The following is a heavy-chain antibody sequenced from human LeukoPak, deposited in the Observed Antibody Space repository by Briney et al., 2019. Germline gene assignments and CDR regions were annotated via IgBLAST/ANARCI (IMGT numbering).Heavy chain of an antibody. CDR1: GFTFSNYA. Sequence: GGSLRLSCAASGFTFSNYAMSWVRQAPGKGLEWVSAISGSGGTTYYADSVRGRFSISRDNSDNTLFLQMNSLRAEDTAVYYCAKRSVSGYTSGWDWYFDLWGRGTLVTVSS. CDR2: ISGSGGTT. V-gene: IGHV3-23*01. CDR3: AKRSVSGYTSGWDWYFDL. J-gene: IGHJ2*01. D-gene: IGHD6-25*01.